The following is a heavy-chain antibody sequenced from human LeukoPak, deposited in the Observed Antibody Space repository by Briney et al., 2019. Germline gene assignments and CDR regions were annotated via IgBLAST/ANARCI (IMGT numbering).Heavy chain of an antibody. CDR1: GGTFSSYA. CDR2: IIPIFGTA. J-gene: IGHJ6*03. D-gene: IGHD3-3*01. Sequence: GASVKVSCKASGGTFSSYAISWVRQAPGQGLEWMGGIIPIFGTANYAQKFQGRVTITTDESTSTAYMELSSLRSEDTAVYYCARARFLDRATDYYYYYYMDVWGKGTTVTVSS. CDR3: ARARFLDRATDYYYYYYMDV. V-gene: IGHV1-69*05.